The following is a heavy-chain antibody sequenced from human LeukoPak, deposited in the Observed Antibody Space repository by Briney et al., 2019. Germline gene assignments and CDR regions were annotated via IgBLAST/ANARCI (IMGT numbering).Heavy chain of an antibody. CDR3: ARGGDSSSWFTWFDR. CDR2: IYYSGST. V-gene: IGHV4-59*01. Sequence: SETLSLTCTVSAGSISSYYWSWIRQPPGKGLEWIGYIYYSGSTKYNPSLTSRVHISLDTSKNNFSLKLNSVTATDTAASFCARGGDSSSWFTWFDRWGQGTLVTVSS. CDR1: AGSISSYY. D-gene: IGHD6-13*01. J-gene: IGHJ5*02.